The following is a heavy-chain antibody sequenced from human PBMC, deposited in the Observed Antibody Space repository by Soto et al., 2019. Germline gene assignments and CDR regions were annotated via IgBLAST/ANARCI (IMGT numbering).Heavy chain of an antibody. V-gene: IGHV1-58*01. CDR1: GFSVSMYT. J-gene: IGHJ5*02. CDR3: AAGSIGDFFDP. D-gene: IGHD3-10*01. Sequence: ASWKIDCETAGFSVSMYTVVVVGQARGQRLEWIGWIVVGSGNTNYAQKFQERVTITRDMSTSTAYMELSSLRSEDTAVYYCAAGSIGDFFDPWGQGTLVTVSS. CDR2: IVVGSGNT.